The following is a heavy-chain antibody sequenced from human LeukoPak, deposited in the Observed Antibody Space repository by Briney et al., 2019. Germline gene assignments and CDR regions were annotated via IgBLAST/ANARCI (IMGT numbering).Heavy chain of an antibody. CDR3: ARDFWSGYYLTVNWFDP. D-gene: IGHD3-3*01. CDR2: ISAYNGNT. V-gene: IGHV1-18*01. Sequence: ASVEVSCKASGYTFTSYGISWVRQAPGQGLEWMGWISAYNGNTNYAQKLQGRVTMTTDTSTSTAYMELRSLRSDDTAVYYCARDFWSGYYLTVNWFDPWGQGTLVTVSS. CDR1: GYTFTSYG. J-gene: IGHJ5*02.